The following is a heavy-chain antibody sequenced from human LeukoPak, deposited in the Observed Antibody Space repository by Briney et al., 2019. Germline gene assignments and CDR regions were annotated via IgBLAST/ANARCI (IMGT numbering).Heavy chain of an antibody. CDR2: MNPNSGNT. J-gene: IGHJ5*02. Sequence: GASVKVSCKASGYTFTSYDINWVRQATGQGLEWMGWMNPNSGNTGYAQKFQGRVTMTRDTSISTAYMELSRLRSDDTAVYYCARSRDARWFDPWGQGTLVTVSS. CDR1: GYTFTSYD. V-gene: IGHV1-8*01. D-gene: IGHD5-24*01. CDR3: ARSRDARWFDP.